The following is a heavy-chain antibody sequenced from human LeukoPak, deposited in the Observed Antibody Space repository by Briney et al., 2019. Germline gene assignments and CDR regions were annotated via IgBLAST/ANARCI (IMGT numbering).Heavy chain of an antibody. J-gene: IGHJ4*02. CDR3: TTPSD. CDR1: GFSLSDAW. V-gene: IGHV3-15*01. Sequence: GGSLRLSCTASGFSLSDAWMTWVRQAPGKGLEWVGRIKPIATGGTTEYAAPVKGRFTISRDDSKNTVYLQMNSLESEDTAVYYCTTPSDWGQGTLVTVSS. CDR2: IKPIATGGTT.